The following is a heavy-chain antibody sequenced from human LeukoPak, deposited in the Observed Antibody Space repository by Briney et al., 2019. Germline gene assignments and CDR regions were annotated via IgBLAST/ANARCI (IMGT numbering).Heavy chain of an antibody. CDR2: INNDESST. V-gene: IGHV3-74*01. J-gene: IGHJ4*02. D-gene: IGHD6-19*01. Sequence: GGSLRLSCAASGFTFSSYWMHWVRQAPGKGLVWVSRINNDESSTSFADSVKGRFTISRDDAKNTLYLQMNSLRVEDTAVYYRARGGRAVAGFDYWGQGTLVTVSS. CDR1: GFTFSSYW. CDR3: ARGGRAVAGFDY.